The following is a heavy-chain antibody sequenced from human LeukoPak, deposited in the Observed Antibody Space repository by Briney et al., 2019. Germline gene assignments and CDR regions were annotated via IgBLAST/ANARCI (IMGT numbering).Heavy chain of an antibody. V-gene: IGHV3-23*01. D-gene: IGHD5-12*01. CDR3: ARGPSGYHNT. CDR2: ISANGSIT. CDR1: GSTFSAYG. J-gene: IGHJ4*02. Sequence: GGSLRLSCAASGSTFSAYGMSWVRQSPGQGLEWVSGISANGSITFYARSVRSRFTISRDNPQNTVYLQMNSLRAEDTAVYYCARGPSGYHNTGGQGTLVTVSS.